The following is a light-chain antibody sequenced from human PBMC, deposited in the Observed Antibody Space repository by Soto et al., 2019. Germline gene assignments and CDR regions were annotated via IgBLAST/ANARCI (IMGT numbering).Light chain of an antibody. V-gene: IGKV1-5*03. CDR1: QSISSW. Sequence: DIQMTQSPSTLSASVGDRVTITCRASQSISSWLAWYQQKPGKAPNLLIYKASSLESGVPSRFSGSGSGTELTHTISSLQADDFATYYCQQYNSYPLTFGGGTKVEIK. J-gene: IGKJ4*01. CDR3: QQYNSYPLT. CDR2: KAS.